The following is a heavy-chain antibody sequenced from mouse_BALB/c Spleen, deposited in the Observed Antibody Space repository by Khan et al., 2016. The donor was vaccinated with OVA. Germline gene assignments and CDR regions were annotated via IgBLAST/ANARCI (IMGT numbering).Heavy chain of an antibody. D-gene: IGHD6-1*01. V-gene: IGHV1-63*02. J-gene: IGHJ2*01. CDR1: GYTFTNYW. CDR3: ARRGAAPVPWDYFDY. CDR2: IFPGGGYT. Sequence: QVQLQQSGAELVRPGTSVKMSCKAAGYTFTNYWIGWVKQRPGHGLEWIGDIFPGGGYTTYNEKFKGKSTLTADTSSSTAYLQLSSLTSEDSAVYYCARRGAAPVPWDYFDYWGQGTTVTVSS.